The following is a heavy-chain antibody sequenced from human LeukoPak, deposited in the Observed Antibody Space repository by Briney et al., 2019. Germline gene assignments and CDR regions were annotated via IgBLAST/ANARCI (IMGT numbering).Heavy chain of an antibody. CDR1: GGSFSGYY. Sequence: SETLSLTCAVYGGSFSGYYWNWIRQPPGKGLEWIGEVDHSGSANYNPSLKSRVTMSVDTSKNQFSLKLTPVTAADTAVYYCARKGPNGSGKVKYWGQGTLVSVSS. V-gene: IGHV4-34*01. CDR3: ARKGPNGSGKVKY. J-gene: IGHJ4*02. CDR2: VDHSGSA. D-gene: IGHD3-10*01.